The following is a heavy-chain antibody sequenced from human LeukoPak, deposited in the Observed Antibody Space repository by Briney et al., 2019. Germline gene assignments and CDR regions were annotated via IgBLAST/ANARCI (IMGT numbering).Heavy chain of an antibody. J-gene: IGHJ3*02. D-gene: IGHD3-22*01. CDR2: IYYSGST. V-gene: IGHV4-59*08. Sequence: SETLSLTCTVSGGSISSYYWSWIRQPPGKGLEWIGYIYYSGSTNYNPSLKSRVTISVDTSKNQFSLKLSSVTAADTAVYYCARLPLYDSSGYCYRGAFDIWGQGTMVTVSS. CDR1: GGSISSYY. CDR3: ARLPLYDSSGYCYRGAFDI.